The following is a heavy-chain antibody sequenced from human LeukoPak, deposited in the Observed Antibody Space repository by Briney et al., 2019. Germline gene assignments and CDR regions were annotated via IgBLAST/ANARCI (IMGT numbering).Heavy chain of an antibody. D-gene: IGHD2-2*01. CDR2: INHSGST. J-gene: IGHJ5*02. Sequence: PSETLSLTCAVYGGSFSGYFWTWIRQPPGKGLEWIGEINHSGSTNYNPSLKSRVTISVDTSKNQFSLKLSSVTAADTAVYYCARRRDIVVVPAAWAWFDPWGQGTLVTVSS. CDR1: GGSFSGYF. V-gene: IGHV4-34*01. CDR3: ARRRDIVVVPAAWAWFDP.